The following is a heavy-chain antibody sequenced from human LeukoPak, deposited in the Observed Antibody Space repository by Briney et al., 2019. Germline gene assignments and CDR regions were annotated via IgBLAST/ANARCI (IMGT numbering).Heavy chain of an antibody. CDR1: GGSISSYY. J-gene: IGHJ3*02. D-gene: IGHD2-2*01. CDR3: ARDFCSSTSCGAFDI. V-gene: IGHV4-4*07. Sequence: SETLSLTCTVSGGSISSYYWSWIRQPAGKGLEWIGRIYTSGSTNYNPSLKSRVTMSVDTSKNQFSLKLSSVTAADTAVYYCARDFCSSTSCGAFDIWGQGTMVTVSS. CDR2: IYTSGST.